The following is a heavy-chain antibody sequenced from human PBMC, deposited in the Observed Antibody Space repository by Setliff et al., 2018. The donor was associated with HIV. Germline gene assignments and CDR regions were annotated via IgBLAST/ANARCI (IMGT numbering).Heavy chain of an antibody. J-gene: IGHJ1*01. CDR2: INPSGGST. Sequence: ASVKVSCKASGYTLITYYMHWVRQAPGQGLEWMGIINPSGGSTNYAQKFQGRVTMTRDTSTSTVYMELSSLRSEDTAVYYCARDHMSVGAWVGATSRGLLQHWGQGTLVTVSS. CDR3: ARDHMSVGAWVGATSRGLLQH. D-gene: IGHD1-26*01. V-gene: IGHV1-46*01. CDR1: GYTLITYY.